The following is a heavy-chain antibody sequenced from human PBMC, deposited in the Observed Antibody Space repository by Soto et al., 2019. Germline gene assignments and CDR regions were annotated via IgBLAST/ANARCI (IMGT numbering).Heavy chain of an antibody. CDR2: ITSDTKTI. Sequence: EVQLVESGRDLVQRGGSLRLSCVASGFTFSVYSMNWVRQAPGKGLEWFSYITSDTKTIKYADSVKGRFTISRDNAKNSVELQMNSLRDEDTAVYYCARSVEGHFDYWGQGTVVTVSS. V-gene: IGHV3-48*02. CDR3: ARSVEGHFDY. J-gene: IGHJ4*02. D-gene: IGHD6-19*01. CDR1: GFTFSVYS.